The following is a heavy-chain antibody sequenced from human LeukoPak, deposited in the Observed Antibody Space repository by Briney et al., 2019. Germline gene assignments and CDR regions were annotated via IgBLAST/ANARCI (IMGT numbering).Heavy chain of an antibody. V-gene: IGHV3-43*02. CDR1: GFSFNEYA. J-gene: IGHJ4*02. CDR3: ATDCSGNRCYSL. CDR2: ISGDGRST. Sequence: GRSLRLSCAVSGFSFNEYAMNWVRQAPGKGLEWVSFISGDGRSTYYADSVKGRFTISRDNSRNSLYLQMNSLRLGDTALYYCATDCSGNRCYSLWGPGTLVTVSS. D-gene: IGHD2-2*01.